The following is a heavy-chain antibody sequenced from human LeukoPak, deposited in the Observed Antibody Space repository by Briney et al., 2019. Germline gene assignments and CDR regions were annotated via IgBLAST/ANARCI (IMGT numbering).Heavy chain of an antibody. CDR3: ARIRCGHSGSVCYNH. Sequence: PSETLSLTCGVFGVSINDYYWSWIRQSPGKGLEWIGEISHTEGTRYNPSLECRVTMSVGTSENQLSLKLIFVTAADTAVYYCARIRCGHSGSVCYNHWGLGTLVTVSS. V-gene: IGHV4-34*01. CDR2: ISHTEGT. CDR1: GVSINDYY. D-gene: IGHD2-21*01. J-gene: IGHJ4*02.